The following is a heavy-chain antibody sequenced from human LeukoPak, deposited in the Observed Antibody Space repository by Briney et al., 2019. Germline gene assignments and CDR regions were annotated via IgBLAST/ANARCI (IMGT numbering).Heavy chain of an antibody. J-gene: IGHJ6*03. CDR3: AKGGPVTTYYYYYMDV. D-gene: IGHD4-17*01. CDR2: ISGSGGST. CDR1: GFTFSSYA. Sequence: PGGSLRLSCAASGFTFSSYAMSWVRQAPGKGLEWVSAISGSGGSTYYADPVKGRFTISRDNSKNTLYLQMNSLRAEDTAVYYCAKGGPVTTYYYYYMDVWGKGTTVTVS. V-gene: IGHV3-23*01.